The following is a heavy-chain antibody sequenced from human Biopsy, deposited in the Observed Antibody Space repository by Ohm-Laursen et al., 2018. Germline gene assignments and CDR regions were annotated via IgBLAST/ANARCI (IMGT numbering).Heavy chain of an antibody. J-gene: IGHJ3*02. V-gene: IGHV4-59*01. D-gene: IGHD1-26*01. Sequence: GILSLTCSVSGGSMTGYEWSWIRLAPGKGLEWIGYIYYSGGTKYNPSLASRVTFSVDMSKSQFSLKLYSVTAADTAVYYCARVEAGTYDALDIWGQGTLVAVSA. CDR3: ARVEAGTYDALDI. CDR1: GGSMTGYE. CDR2: IYYSGGT.